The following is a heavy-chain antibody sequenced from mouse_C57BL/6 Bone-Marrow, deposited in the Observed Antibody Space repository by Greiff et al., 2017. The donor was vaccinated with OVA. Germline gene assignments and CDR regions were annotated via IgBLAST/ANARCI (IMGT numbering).Heavy chain of an antibody. CDR3: ARPYYYGSSYSWFAY. D-gene: IGHD1-1*01. CDR2: ISNLAYSI. J-gene: IGHJ3*01. CDR1: GFTFSDYG. V-gene: IGHV5-15*01. Sequence: EVKLVESGGGLVQPGGSLKLSCAASGFTFSDYGMAWVRQAPRKGPEWVAFISNLAYSIYYADTVTGRFTISRENAKNTLYLEMSSLRSEDTAMYYCARPYYYGSSYSWFAYWGQGTLVTVSA.